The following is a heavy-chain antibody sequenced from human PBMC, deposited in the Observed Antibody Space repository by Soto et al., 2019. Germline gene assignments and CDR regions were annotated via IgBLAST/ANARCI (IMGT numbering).Heavy chain of an antibody. CDR1: GYTFTGYY. CDR3: ARSRPIVVVPAAMWWNNWFDP. D-gene: IGHD2-2*01. Sequence: ASVKVSCKASGYTFTGYYMHWVRQAPGQGXEWMGWINPNSGGTNYAQKFQGWVTMTRDTSISTAYMELSRLRSDDTAVYYCARSRPIVVVPAAMWWNNWFDPWGQGTLVTVFS. CDR2: INPNSGGT. J-gene: IGHJ5*02. V-gene: IGHV1-2*04.